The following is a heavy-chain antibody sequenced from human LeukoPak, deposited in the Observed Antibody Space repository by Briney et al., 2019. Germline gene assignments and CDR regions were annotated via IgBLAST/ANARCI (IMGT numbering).Heavy chain of an antibody. CDR3: ATTGGDIYYYYMDV. J-gene: IGHJ6*03. CDR2: IVPVLSTA. V-gene: IGHV1-69*01. CDR1: GDTFSRYA. Sequence: SVKVSCKASGDTFSRYAISWVRQAPGQGLEWMGGIVPVLSTANYAQKFQDRVTITADESTSTTYMELSSLKSEDTAVYYCATTGGDIYYYYMDVWGKGTTVTISS. D-gene: IGHD3-16*01.